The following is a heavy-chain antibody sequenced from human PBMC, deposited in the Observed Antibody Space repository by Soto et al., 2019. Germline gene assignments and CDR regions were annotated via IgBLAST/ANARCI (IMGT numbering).Heavy chain of an antibody. J-gene: IGHJ5*02. CDR2: ISAYNGNT. D-gene: IGHD6-19*01. CDR1: GYTFTSYG. Sequence: ASVKVSCKASGYTFTSYGISWVRQAPGQGLEWMGWISAYNGNTNYAQKLQGRVTMTTDTSTSTAYMELRSLRSDDTAVYYCGRDWDSSGWSPVSISNWFDPWGQGTLVTV. CDR3: GRDWDSSGWSPVSISNWFDP. V-gene: IGHV1-18*01.